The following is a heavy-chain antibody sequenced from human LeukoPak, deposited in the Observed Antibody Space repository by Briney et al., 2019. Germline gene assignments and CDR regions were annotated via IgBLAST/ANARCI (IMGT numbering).Heavy chain of an antibody. D-gene: IGHD3-9*01. CDR2: IKQEGSEK. CDR3: ARDWAKLRYFDWLKTDAFDI. Sequence: GGSLRLSCAPSGFTFSIHWMSWVRQAPGKGLECLANIKQEGSEKYYVDSVKGRFTISRDKAKNSLYLQMNSLRAEDTAVYYCARDWAKLRYFDWLKTDAFDIWGQGTMVTVSS. V-gene: IGHV3-7*01. CDR1: GFTFSIHW. J-gene: IGHJ3*02.